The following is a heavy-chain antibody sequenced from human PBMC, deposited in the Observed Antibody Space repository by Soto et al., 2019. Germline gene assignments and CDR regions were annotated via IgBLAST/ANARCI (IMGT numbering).Heavy chain of an antibody. CDR2: ISSSSSSYI. CDR1: GFTFSSYS. Sequence: PGGSLRLSCAASGFTFSSYSMNWVRQAPGKGLEWVSSISSSSSSYIYYADSVKGRFTISRDNAKNSLYLQMNSLRAEDTAVYYCARGLTVTTADAFDIWGQGTMVTVSS. CDR3: ARGLTVTTADAFDI. D-gene: IGHD4-17*01. V-gene: IGHV3-21*01. J-gene: IGHJ3*02.